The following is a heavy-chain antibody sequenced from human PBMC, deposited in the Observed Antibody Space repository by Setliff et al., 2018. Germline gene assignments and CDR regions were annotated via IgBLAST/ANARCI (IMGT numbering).Heavy chain of an antibody. CDR3: ARIGYSSSWYGRGAFDI. Sequence: PGESLTISCKGSGYSFTSYWIGWVRQMPGKGLEWMGIIYPGDSDTRYSPSFQGQVTISADKSISTAYLQWSSLKASDTAMYYCARIGYSSSWYGRGAFDIWGQGTMVTVSS. D-gene: IGHD6-13*01. CDR2: IYPGDSDT. J-gene: IGHJ3*02. V-gene: IGHV5-51*01. CDR1: GYSFTSYW.